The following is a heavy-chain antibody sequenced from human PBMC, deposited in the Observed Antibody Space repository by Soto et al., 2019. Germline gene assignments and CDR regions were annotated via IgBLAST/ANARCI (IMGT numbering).Heavy chain of an antibody. Sequence: SETLSLTCAVYGGSFSGYYWSWIRQPPGKGLEWIGEINHRGSTNYNPSLKSRITIMVDRSKNQFSLRLSSVTAADTEMYYCARNYCSGGSCYLFFDYWGQGALVTVSS. V-gene: IGHV4-34*01. D-gene: IGHD2-15*01. CDR1: GGSFSGYY. CDR3: ARNYCSGGSCYLFFDY. CDR2: INHRGST. J-gene: IGHJ4*02.